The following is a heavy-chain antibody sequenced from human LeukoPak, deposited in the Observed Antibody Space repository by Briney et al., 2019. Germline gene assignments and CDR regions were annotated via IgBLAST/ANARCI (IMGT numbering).Heavy chain of an antibody. Sequence: PGGSMRLSCAASGFTFSSYWLYWVRQAPGKGLLWVSRITSDGSSTSYADSVKGRFTISRDNAKNTLYLQMNSLRAEDTAVYYCARGDCGGDCYPGYFQHWGQGTLVTVSS. V-gene: IGHV3-74*01. CDR3: ARGDCGGDCYPGYFQH. D-gene: IGHD2-21*02. CDR1: GFTFSSYW. J-gene: IGHJ1*01. CDR2: ITSDGSST.